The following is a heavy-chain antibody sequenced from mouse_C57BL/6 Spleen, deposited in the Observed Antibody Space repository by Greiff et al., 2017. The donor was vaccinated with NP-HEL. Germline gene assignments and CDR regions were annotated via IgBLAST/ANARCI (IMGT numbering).Heavy chain of an antibody. CDR2: IDPETGGT. D-gene: IGHD2-2*01. CDR3: TRGVIYYGYDD. J-gene: IGHJ3*01. V-gene: IGHV1-15*01. CDR1: GYTFTDYE. Sequence: QVQLKESGAELVRPGASVTLSCKASGYTFTDYEMHWVKQTPVHGLEWIGAIDPETGGTAYNQKFKGKAILTADKSSSTAYMELRSLTSEDSAVYYCTRGVIYYGYDDWGQGTLVTVSA.